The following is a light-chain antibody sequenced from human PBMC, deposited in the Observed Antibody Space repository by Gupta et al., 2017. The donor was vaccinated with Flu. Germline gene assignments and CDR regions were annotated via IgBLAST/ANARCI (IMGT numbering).Light chain of an antibody. CDR2: AHN. CDR3: AASDDSLNGPSYV. Sequence: QSVLTQPPSASGTPGQTVTISCSGSRSNMGSKPVKWYQQRPGTAPKHLIYAHNQRPSGVPDQDSGSKSGASASLAISGLQSEDEADYFCAASDDSLNGPSYVFGPGTKVTVL. CDR1: RSNMGSKP. V-gene: IGLV1-44*01. J-gene: IGLJ1*01.